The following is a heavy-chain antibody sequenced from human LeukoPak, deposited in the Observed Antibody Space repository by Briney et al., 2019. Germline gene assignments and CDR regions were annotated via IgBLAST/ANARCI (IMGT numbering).Heavy chain of an antibody. V-gene: IGHV4-4*02. CDR1: GGSISSSNW. Sequence: SGTLSRTCAVSGGSISSSNWWSWVRQPPGKGLEWIGEIYHSGTTNYNPSLKSRVTISVDKSKSQFSLRLSSVTAADTALYYCARVSRYYDSSGSSYYYGMDVWGQGTTVTVSS. D-gene: IGHD3-22*01. CDR2: IYHSGTT. J-gene: IGHJ6*02. CDR3: ARVSRYYDSSGSSYYYGMDV.